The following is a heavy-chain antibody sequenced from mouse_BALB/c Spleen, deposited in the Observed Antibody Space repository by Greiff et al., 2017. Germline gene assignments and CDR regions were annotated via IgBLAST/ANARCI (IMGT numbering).Heavy chain of an antibody. CDR1: GFTFSSFG. J-gene: IGHJ4*01. CDR2: ISSGSSTI. V-gene: IGHV5-17*02. Sequence: EVHLVESGGGLVQPGGSRKLSCAASGFTFSSFGMHWVRQAPEKGLEWVAYISSGSSTIYYADTVKGRFTISRDNPKNTLFLQMTSLRSEDTAMYYCARSGSRPYYAMDYWGQGTSVTVSS. D-gene: IGHD1-1*01. CDR3: ARSGSRPYYAMDY.